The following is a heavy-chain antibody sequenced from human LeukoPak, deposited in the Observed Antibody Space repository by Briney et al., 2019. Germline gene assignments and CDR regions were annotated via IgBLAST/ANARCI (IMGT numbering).Heavy chain of an antibody. CDR2: ISGSGGST. CDR1: GFTFSSYA. J-gene: IGHJ6*02. Sequence: GGSLRLSCAASGFTFSSYAMSGVRQAPGKGLEWVSAISGSGGSTYYADSVKGRFTISRDNSKNTLYLQMNSLRAEDTAVYYCAKGWATVTTSPYYYYGMDVWGQGTTVTVSS. CDR3: AKGWATVTTSPYYYYGMDV. D-gene: IGHD4-17*01. V-gene: IGHV3-23*01.